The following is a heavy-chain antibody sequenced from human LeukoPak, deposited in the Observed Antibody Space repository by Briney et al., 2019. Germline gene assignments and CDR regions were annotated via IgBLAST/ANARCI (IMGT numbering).Heavy chain of an antibody. Sequence: SEPLSLPCTVSGGSISGYYWSWLRKPPGKGLEGLAYIYYSGSTNYNPSLKSRVTISVGTSKNQFSLKLSSVAAADTAVYYCARDLTRVRGIDPWGQGTLVTVSS. CDR3: ARDLTRVRGIDP. CDR2: IYYSGST. V-gene: IGHV4-59*01. CDR1: GGSISGYY. J-gene: IGHJ5*02. D-gene: IGHD3-10*01.